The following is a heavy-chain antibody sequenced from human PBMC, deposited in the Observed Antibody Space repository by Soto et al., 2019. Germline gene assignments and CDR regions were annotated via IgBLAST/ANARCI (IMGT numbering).Heavy chain of an antibody. Sequence: ESGGGVVQPGRSLRLSCAASGFTFSSYAMHWVRQAPGKGLEWVAVISYDGSNKYYADSVKGRFTISRDNSKNTLYLQMNSLRAEDTAVYYCARDLLAFTAMVTYYGMDVWGQGTTVTVSS. V-gene: IGHV3-30-3*01. CDR1: GFTFSSYA. J-gene: IGHJ6*02. D-gene: IGHD5-18*01. CDR3: ARDLLAFTAMVTYYGMDV. CDR2: ISYDGSNK.